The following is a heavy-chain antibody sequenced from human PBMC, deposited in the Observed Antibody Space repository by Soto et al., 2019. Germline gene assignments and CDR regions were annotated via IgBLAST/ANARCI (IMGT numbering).Heavy chain of an antibody. J-gene: IGHJ4*02. Sequence: SETLSLTCTVSGGSISSYYWSWIRQPPGKGLEWIGYIYYSGSTNYNPSLKSRVTISVDTSKNQFSLKLSSVTAADTAVYYCATINSSGWLFDYWGQGTLVTAPQ. CDR1: GGSISSYY. V-gene: IGHV4-59*01. CDR2: IYYSGST. D-gene: IGHD6-19*01. CDR3: ATINSSGWLFDY.